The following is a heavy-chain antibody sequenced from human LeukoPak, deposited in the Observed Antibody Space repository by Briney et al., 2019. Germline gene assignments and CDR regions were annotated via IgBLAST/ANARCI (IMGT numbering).Heavy chain of an antibody. CDR3: ARECSSSWWTRLDAFDI. V-gene: IGHV3-48*04. Sequence: GGSLRLSCAAYGFTFSSYSMNWVRQAPGKGLEWVSYISSSSSTIYYADSVKGRFTISRDNAKNSLYLQMNSLRAEDTAVYYCARECSSSWWTRLDAFDIWGQGTMVTVSS. D-gene: IGHD6-13*01. CDR2: ISSSSSTI. J-gene: IGHJ3*02. CDR1: GFTFSSYS.